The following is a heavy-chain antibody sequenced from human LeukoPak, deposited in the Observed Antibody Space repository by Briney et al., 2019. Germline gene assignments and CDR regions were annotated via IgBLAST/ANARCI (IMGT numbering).Heavy chain of an antibody. Sequence: PGGSLRLSCAASGFTFSSYSMNWVRQAPGKGLEWVSSISSSSSYIYYADSVKGRFTISRDNAKNSLYLQMNSLRAEDTAVYYCARGKDNYSSGWYMTPYYFDYWGQGTLVTVSS. J-gene: IGHJ4*02. CDR3: ARGKDNYSSGWYMTPYYFDY. CDR1: GFTFSSYS. D-gene: IGHD6-19*01. V-gene: IGHV3-21*01. CDR2: ISSSSSYI.